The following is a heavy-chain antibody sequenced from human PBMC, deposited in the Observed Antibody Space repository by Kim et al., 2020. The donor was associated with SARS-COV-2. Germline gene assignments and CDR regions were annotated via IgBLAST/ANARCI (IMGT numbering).Heavy chain of an antibody. CDR1: GFTVSSTY. J-gene: IGHJ4*02. CDR2: IYSGGNT. D-gene: IGHD2-2*01. Sequence: GGSLRLSCAASGFTVSSTYMSWVRQTPGKGLEWVSVIYSGGNTYYADSVKGRFTISRDNSKNTLYLQMNSLRAEDTAVYFCARSRYSNHRYQDYWGRGT. CDR3: ARSRYSNHRYQDY. V-gene: IGHV3-53*01.